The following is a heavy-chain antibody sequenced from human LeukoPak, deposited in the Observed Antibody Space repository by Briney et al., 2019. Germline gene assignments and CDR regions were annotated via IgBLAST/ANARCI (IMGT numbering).Heavy chain of an antibody. CDR2: ISGSGGTT. D-gene: IGHD2-2*02. V-gene: IGHV3-23*01. Sequence: GSLRLSCAVSGFTFSSYAMSWVRQAPGKGLEWVSGISGSGGTTYYADSVKGRFTIFRDNSKNTLYLQMNSLRAEDTAVYYCAKEAVPAAIRVIDWFDPWGQGTLVTVSS. CDR3: AKEAVPAAIRVIDWFDP. J-gene: IGHJ5*02. CDR1: GFTFSSYA.